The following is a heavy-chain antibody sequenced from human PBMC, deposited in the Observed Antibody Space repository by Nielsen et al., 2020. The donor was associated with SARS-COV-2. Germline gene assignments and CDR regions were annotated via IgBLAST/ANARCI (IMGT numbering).Heavy chain of an antibody. J-gene: IGHJ3*02. CDR2: IYPGDSDT. Sequence: GESLKISCQGSGYSFTSYWIGWVRQMPGKGLEWMGIIYPGDSDTRYSPSFQGQVTISADKSISTAYLQWSSLKASDTAMYYCASSRGSSWSGGDAFDIWGQGTMVTVSS. D-gene: IGHD6-13*01. CDR1: GYSFTSYW. CDR3: ASSRGSSWSGGDAFDI. V-gene: IGHV5-51*01.